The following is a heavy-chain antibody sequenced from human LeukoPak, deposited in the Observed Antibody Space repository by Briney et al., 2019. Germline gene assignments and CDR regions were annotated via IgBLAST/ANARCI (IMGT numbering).Heavy chain of an antibody. CDR1: GYTFTGYY. J-gene: IGHJ4*02. V-gene: IGHV1-2*02. D-gene: IGHD3-22*01. CDR3: ARAATPTGSGYYY. CDR2: INPNSGGT. Sequence: ASVKVSCKASGYTFTGYYMHWVRQAPGQGLEWMGWINPNSGGTNYAQKFQGRGTMTRDTSISTAYMELSRLRSDDTAVYYCARAATPTGSGYYYWGQGTLVTVSS.